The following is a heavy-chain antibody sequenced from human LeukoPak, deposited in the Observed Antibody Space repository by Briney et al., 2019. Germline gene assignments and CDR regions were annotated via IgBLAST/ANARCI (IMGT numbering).Heavy chain of an antibody. J-gene: IGHJ4*02. CDR2: ISDDGGST. Sequence: GGSLRLSCAASGFTFSSYAMSWVRQAPGKGLEWVSGISDDGGSTYYADSVKGRFTISRDNSKNTLYLQMNSLRAEDTAVYYCAKDWLELRFLEWLFQNDYWGQGTLVTVSS. CDR1: GFTFSSYA. V-gene: IGHV3-23*01. D-gene: IGHD3-3*01. CDR3: AKDWLELRFLEWLFQNDY.